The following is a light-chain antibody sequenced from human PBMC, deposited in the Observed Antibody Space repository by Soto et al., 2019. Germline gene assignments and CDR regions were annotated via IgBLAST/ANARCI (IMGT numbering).Light chain of an antibody. CDR3: QQYGSSPRT. CDR1: QSLSRSS. Sequence: EIVLTQSPGTLSLSPGDRATLSCRASQSLSRSSLAWYQQKPGRAPRLLIYGASSRATGIPDRFSGSGSGTDFTLTISRLEPEDFAVYYCQQYGSSPRTFGLGTKVDIK. J-gene: IGKJ1*01. CDR2: GAS. V-gene: IGKV3-20*01.